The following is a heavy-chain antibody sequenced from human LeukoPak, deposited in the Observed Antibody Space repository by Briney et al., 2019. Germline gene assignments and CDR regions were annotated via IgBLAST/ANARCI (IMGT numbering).Heavy chain of an antibody. J-gene: IGHJ6*02. D-gene: IGHD1-26*01. CDR3: ARGSGGVGVYVGMDV. CDR2: ISYDGSNK. CDR1: GFTFSSYG. Sequence: GGSLRLSCAASGFTFSSYGMHWVRQAPGKGLEWVAVISYDGSNKYYADSVKGRFAISRDNSKNTLYLQMNSLRAEDTAVYYCARGSGGVGVYVGMDVWGQGATVTVSS. V-gene: IGHV3-30*03.